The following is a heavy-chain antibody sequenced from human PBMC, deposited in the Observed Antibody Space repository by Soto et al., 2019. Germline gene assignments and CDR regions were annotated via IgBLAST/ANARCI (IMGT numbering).Heavy chain of an antibody. Sequence: PSDTLYLTCTVSGDSINSVDHCWSWTRHPRGKGLEWMGYIYHSGSTHYNPSLNSRLTISIDTSTNRFSLNLTSVTAADTAVYFCARLRWETENNWFDPWGQGALVTVSS. V-gene: IGHV4-30-4*02. CDR2: IYHSGST. CDR3: ARLRWETENNWFDP. CDR1: GDSINSVDHC. J-gene: IGHJ5*02. D-gene: IGHD1-26*01.